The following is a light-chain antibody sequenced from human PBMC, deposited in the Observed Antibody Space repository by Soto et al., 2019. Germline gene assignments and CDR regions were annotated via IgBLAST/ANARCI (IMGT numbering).Light chain of an antibody. CDR1: SGHSSYA. Sequence: QSVLTQSPSASASLGASVKLTCTLSSGHSSYAIAWHQQQPEKGPRYLMKLNSDGSHSKGDGIPDRFSGSSSGAERYLSFSSLQSEDEADYYCQTWGTGIVVFGGGTKVTVL. V-gene: IGLV4-69*01. CDR3: QTWGTGIVV. CDR2: LNSDGSH. J-gene: IGLJ2*01.